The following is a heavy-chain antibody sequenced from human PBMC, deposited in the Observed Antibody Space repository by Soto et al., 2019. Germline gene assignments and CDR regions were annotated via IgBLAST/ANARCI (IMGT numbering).Heavy chain of an antibody. J-gene: IGHJ5*02. CDR2: IYYSGST. Sequence: SETLSLTCAVSGGSISSGGYYWGWIRQPPGKGLEWIGNIYYSGSTYYNPSLKSRVTISVDTSKNQFSLKLSSVTAADTAVYYCARHQSHSSSYVDPWGQGTLVTVSS. CDR1: GGSISSGGYY. D-gene: IGHD6-13*01. V-gene: IGHV4-39*01. CDR3: ARHQSHSSSYVDP.